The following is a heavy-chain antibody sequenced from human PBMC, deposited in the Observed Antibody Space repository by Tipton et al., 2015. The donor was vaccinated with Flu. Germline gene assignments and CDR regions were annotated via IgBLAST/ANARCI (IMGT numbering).Heavy chain of an antibody. J-gene: IGHJ5*02. CDR3: ARSSTSWHGARIDP. CDR1: GYSISSGYY. D-gene: IGHD2-2*01. Sequence: GLVKPSETLSLTCAVSGYSISSGYYWGWIRQPPGKGLEWIGSIYHSGSTYYNPSLQSRVTISVDTSKNQFSLKLTSVTAADTAVYYCARSSTSWHGARIDPWGQGILVTVSS. V-gene: IGHV4-38-2*01. CDR2: IYHSGST.